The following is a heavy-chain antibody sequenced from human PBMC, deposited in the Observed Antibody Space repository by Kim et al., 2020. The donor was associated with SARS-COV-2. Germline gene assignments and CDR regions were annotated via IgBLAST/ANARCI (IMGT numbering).Heavy chain of an antibody. CDR2: ISYDGSNK. Sequence: GGSLRLSCAASGFTFSSYGMHWVRQAPGKGLEWVAVISYDGSNKYYADSVKGRFTISRDNSKNTLYLQMNSLRAEDTAVYYCARDNLAAAPSWQTADYYYGMDVWGQGTTVTVSS. J-gene: IGHJ6*02. CDR1: GFTFSSYG. D-gene: IGHD6-13*01. V-gene: IGHV3-33*05. CDR3: ARDNLAAAPSWQTADYYYGMDV.